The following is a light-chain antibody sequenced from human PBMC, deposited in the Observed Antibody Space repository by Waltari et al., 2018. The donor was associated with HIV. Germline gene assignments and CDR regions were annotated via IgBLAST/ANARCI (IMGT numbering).Light chain of an antibody. V-gene: IGLV1-51*01. CDR3: GTWDSSLSAVV. J-gene: IGLJ2*01. Sequence: QSVLTQPPSVSAAPGQKVTISCPGSTSTIGNNYVSWYQQLPGTAPKLLISDNNKRPSGIPDRFSGSKSGTSATLGITGLQTGDEADYYCGTWDSSLSAVVFGGGTKLTVL. CDR1: TSTIGNNY. CDR2: DNN.